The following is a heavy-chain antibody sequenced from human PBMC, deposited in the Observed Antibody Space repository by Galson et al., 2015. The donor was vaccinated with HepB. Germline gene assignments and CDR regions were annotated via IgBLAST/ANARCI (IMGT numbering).Heavy chain of an antibody. V-gene: IGHV3-30*04. D-gene: IGHD3-10*02. Sequence: SLRLSCAASGFTFSSYAIHWVRQAPGKGLEWVAVISFDGNNRKYADSVKGRFTISRDNSKSTLYLEVNSLRAEDTAVYYCASAYVRGYTSGWHSDEFLWDYWGQGTLVTVSS. J-gene: IGHJ4*02. CDR2: ISFDGNNR. CDR1: GFTFSSYA. CDR3: ASAYVRGYTSGWHSDEFLWDY.